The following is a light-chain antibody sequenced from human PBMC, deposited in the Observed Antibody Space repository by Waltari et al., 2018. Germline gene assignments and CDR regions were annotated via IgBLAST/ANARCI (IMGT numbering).Light chain of an antibody. J-gene: IGLJ3*02. CDR2: EVS. V-gene: IGLV2-14*01. CDR1: SRDVATSNY. Sequence: QSALTQPASVSGSPGPSVTISCTGSSRDVATSNYVSWYQQHPGKVPKLIIYEVSNRPSGVSNRFSGSKSGNTASLTISGLQAEDEADYYCTSYTTSTTWVFGGGTKLTVL. CDR3: TSYTTSTTWV.